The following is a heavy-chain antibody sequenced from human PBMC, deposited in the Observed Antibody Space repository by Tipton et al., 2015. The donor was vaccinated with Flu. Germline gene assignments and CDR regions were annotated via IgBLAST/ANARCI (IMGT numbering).Heavy chain of an antibody. V-gene: IGHV3-49*04. Sequence: SLRLSCTASGFTFGDYAMSWVRQAPGKGLEWVGFIRSKAYGGTTEYAASVKGRFTISRDDSKSIAYLQMNSLKTEDTAVYYCTRVSGGWELQGDDYWGQGTLVTVSS. J-gene: IGHJ4*02. D-gene: IGHD1-26*01. CDR3: TRVSGGWELQGDDY. CDR2: IRSKAYGGTT. CDR1: GFTFGDYA.